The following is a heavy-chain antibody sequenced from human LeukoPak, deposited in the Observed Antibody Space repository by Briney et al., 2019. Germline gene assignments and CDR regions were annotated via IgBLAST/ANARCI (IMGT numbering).Heavy chain of an antibody. J-gene: IGHJ4*02. CDR3: AKDPQKWESYFDY. V-gene: IGHV3-30*02. CDR2: TRYDGSNK. Sequence: GGSLRLSCAASGFTLSSYGMHWVRQAPGKGLEWVAFTRYDGSNKYYADSVKGRFTISRDNSKNMLYLQMNSPRAEDTAVYYCAKDPQKWESYFDYWGQGTLVTVSS. CDR1: GFTLSSYG. D-gene: IGHD1-26*01.